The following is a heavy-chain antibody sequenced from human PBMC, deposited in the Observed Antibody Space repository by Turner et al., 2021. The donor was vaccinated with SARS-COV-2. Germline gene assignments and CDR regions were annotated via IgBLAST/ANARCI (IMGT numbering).Heavy chain of an antibody. D-gene: IGHD6-6*01. J-gene: IGHJ4*02. V-gene: IGHV3-30*18. CDR1: GFTFSSYG. CDR2: ISYDGSNK. CDR3: AKLLWQLVSPARDFDY. Sequence: VQLVESGGGAVEPGRSLRLSCAASGFTFSSYGMHWVRQAPGKGLEWVSVISYDGSNKYYADSVKGRFTISRDNSKNTLYLQMNSLRAEDTAVYYCAKLLWQLVSPARDFDYWGQGTLVTVSS.